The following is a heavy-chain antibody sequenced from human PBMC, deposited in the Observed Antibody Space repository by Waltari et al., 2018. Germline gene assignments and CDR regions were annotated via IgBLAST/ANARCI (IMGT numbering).Heavy chain of an antibody. V-gene: IGHV3-7*04. CDR3: ARDWEGDRPIFDC. J-gene: IGHJ4*02. CDR2: IKQNGINT. Sequence: EVQLVESGGGLVQPGGSLRLSCVAYGFTFNTFWMSWVRQAPRTGLEWVTDIKQNGINTYYAGSVKGRSTVSRDNDKNSLYLQMNSLRVEDTAVYYCARDWEGDRPIFDCWGQLTLVTVSS. D-gene: IGHD1-26*01. CDR1: GFTFNTFW.